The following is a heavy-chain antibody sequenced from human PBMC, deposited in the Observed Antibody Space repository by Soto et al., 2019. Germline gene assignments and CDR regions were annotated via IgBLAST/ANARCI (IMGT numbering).Heavy chain of an antibody. CDR1: GFTVRSNY. CDR3: VRGGEQLLKYFDS. Sequence: EVQLVESGGGLVQPGGSQRLSCAASGFTVRSNYMAWVRQPPGKGLEWVSLLYSGAIGTTYYADPVKGRFTISRDNSKNTLYLQMNSLRADDTAMYFCVRGGEQLLKYFDSGGQGTLVTVSS. J-gene: IGHJ4*02. CDR2: LYSGAIGTT. D-gene: IGHD6-19*01. V-gene: IGHV3-53*03.